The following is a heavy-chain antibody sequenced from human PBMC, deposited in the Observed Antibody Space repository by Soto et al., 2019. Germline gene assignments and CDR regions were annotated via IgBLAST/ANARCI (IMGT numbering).Heavy chain of an antibody. Sequence: SETLSLTCAVYCGSFSGYYWSWIRQPPGKGLEWIGEIDHSGRTNYNPSLKSRVTISVDTSKNQFSLKLSSVTAADTAVYYCAGQVGILVTAAMRDYYYYYGMDVWGQGTTVTVSS. V-gene: IGHV4-34*01. CDR3: AGQVGILVTAAMRDYYYYYGMDV. CDR2: IDHSGRT. CDR1: CGSFSGYY. J-gene: IGHJ6*02. D-gene: IGHD2-2*01.